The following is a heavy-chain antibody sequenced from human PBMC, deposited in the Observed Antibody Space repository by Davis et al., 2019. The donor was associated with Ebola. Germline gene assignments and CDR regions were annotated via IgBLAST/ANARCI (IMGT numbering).Heavy chain of an antibody. J-gene: IGHJ5*01. CDR1: GGSISSYY. Sequence: MPSETLSLTCTVSGGSISSYYWGWIRQPPGKGLEWIGEINHSGSTNYNPSLKSRVTISVDTSKNQFSLKLSSVTAADTGVYYCARGSDGGNSADSWGQGTLVTVSS. CDR3: ARGSDGGNSADS. CDR2: INHSGST. D-gene: IGHD4-23*01. V-gene: IGHV4-34*01.